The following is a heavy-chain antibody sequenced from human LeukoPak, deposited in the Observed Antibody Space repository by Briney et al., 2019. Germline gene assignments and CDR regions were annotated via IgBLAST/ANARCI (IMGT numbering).Heavy chain of an antibody. CDR2: ISSSSSYT. Sequence: KPGGSLRLSCAASGFTFSDYYMSWIRQAPGKGLEWVSYISSSSSYTNYADSVKGRFTISRDNAKNSLYLQMNSLRAEDTAVYYCARDSDMVRGVTIHVNWGQGTLVTVSS. J-gene: IGHJ4*02. CDR3: ARDSDMVRGVTIHVN. V-gene: IGHV3-11*05. CDR1: GFTFSDYY. D-gene: IGHD3-10*01.